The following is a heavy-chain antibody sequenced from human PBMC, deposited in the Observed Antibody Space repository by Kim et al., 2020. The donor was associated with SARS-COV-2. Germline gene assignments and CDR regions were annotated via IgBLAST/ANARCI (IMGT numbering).Heavy chain of an antibody. Sequence: GGSLRLSCAASGFTFSSYSMNWVRQAPGKGLEWVSSISSSSSYIYYADSVKGRFTISRDNAKNSLYLQMNSLRAEDTAVYYCAREAFSYYDFWSGYSPGVSPDYWGQGTLVTVSS. D-gene: IGHD3-3*01. CDR2: ISSSSSYI. CDR1: GFTFSSYS. V-gene: IGHV3-21*01. J-gene: IGHJ4*02. CDR3: AREAFSYYDFWSGYSPGVSPDY.